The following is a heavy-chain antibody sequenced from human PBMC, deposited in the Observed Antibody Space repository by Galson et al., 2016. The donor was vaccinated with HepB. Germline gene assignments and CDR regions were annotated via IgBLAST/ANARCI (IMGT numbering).Heavy chain of an antibody. V-gene: IGHV3-21*01. Sequence: SLRLSCAVSGITFRSYTMNWVRQAPGKGLEWVSSISGGSSYIYYADSVKGRFTISGDNAKNSLYLQMNSLRDEDTAVYYCARDDYFRLGYWGQGTLVTVSS. CDR1: GITFRSYT. J-gene: IGHJ4*02. CDR3: ARDDYFRLGY. CDR2: ISGGSSYI. D-gene: IGHD3-16*01.